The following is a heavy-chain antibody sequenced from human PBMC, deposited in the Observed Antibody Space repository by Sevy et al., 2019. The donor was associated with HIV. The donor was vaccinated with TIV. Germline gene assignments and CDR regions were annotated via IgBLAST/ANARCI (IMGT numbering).Heavy chain of an antibody. D-gene: IGHD3-22*01. V-gene: IGHV4-59*01. J-gene: IGHJ4*02. CDR1: GDSISNYY. Sequence: SETLSLTCTVSGDSISNYYWSWIRQPPGKGLEWLGYIYHSGSSNYNPSLKSRVTLALDTSKKQFSLKLTSVTAADTAVYYCARGRYFDTSGVHYDHWGQGALVTVSS. CDR3: ARGRYFDTSGVHYDH. CDR2: IYHSGSS.